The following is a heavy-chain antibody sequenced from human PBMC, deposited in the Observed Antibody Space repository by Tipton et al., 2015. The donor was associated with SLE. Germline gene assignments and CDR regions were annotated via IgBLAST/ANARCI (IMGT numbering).Heavy chain of an antibody. Sequence: TLSLTCTVSGGSINSGYWSWIRQPAGKGLEWIGYIYYSGSTNYNPSLKSRVTISVDTSKNEFSLKLSSVTAADTAGYYCARSSATGFYYMDVWGKGTTVTVSS. CDR2: IYYSGST. V-gene: IGHV4-59*01. CDR3: ARSSATGFYYMDV. J-gene: IGHJ6*03. CDR1: GGSINSGY. D-gene: IGHD3-10*01.